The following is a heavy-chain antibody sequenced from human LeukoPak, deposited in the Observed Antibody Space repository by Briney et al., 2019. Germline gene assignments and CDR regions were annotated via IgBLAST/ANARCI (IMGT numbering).Heavy chain of an antibody. CDR3: TRQAHDY. CDR2: IRSKANSYAT. V-gene: IGHV3-73*01. CDR1: GFTFSGSA. J-gene: IGHJ4*02. Sequence: GGSLKLSCAASGFTFSGSAMHWVRQASGKGLEWVGRIRSKANSYATAYAASVKGRFTISSDDSKNTAYLQMNSLKTEDTAVYYCTRQAHDYWGQGTLVTVSS.